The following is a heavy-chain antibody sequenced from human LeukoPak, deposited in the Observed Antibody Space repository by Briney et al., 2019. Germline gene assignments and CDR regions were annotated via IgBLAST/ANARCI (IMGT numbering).Heavy chain of an antibody. D-gene: IGHD5-24*01. CDR2: IRHDGSKK. Sequence: PGGSLRLSCAASGFTFSSAGMHWVRQAPGKGLEWVAFIRHDGSKKYYADSVKGRFTTSRDNSKNTLDLQMNSLRPDDTAVYYCAKSGDGYRFDYWGQGTLVTVSS. J-gene: IGHJ4*02. CDR1: GFTFSSAG. CDR3: AKSGDGYRFDY. V-gene: IGHV3-30*02.